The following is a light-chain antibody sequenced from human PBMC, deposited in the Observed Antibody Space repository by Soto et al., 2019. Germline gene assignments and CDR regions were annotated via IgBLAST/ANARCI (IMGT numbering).Light chain of an antibody. J-gene: IGKJ1*01. CDR1: QSVSSSY. CDR2: GAS. CDR3: QQYGSSPRT. V-gene: IGKV3-20*01. Sequence: EIVLTQSPGTLSLSPGERATLSSRASQSVSSSYIAWYQQRPGQTPSLLIYGASSRATGIPDRFSGSGSGTDFTLTISRLEPEDFAVYYCQQYGSSPRTFGQGTKVDIK.